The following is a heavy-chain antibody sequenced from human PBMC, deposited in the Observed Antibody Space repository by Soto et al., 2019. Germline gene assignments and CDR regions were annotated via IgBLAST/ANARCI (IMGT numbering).Heavy chain of an antibody. D-gene: IGHD3-10*01. V-gene: IGHV4-30-2*01. CDR3: ARARVVRGVITAYYFDY. Sequence: TLSLTCAVSSGSISSGGYSWSWIRQPPGKGLEWIGYIYHSGSTYYNPSLKSRVTISVDRSKNQFSLKLSSVTAADTAVYYCARARVVRGVITAYYFDYWGQGTLVTVSS. CDR2: IYHSGST. CDR1: SGSISSGGYS. J-gene: IGHJ4*02.